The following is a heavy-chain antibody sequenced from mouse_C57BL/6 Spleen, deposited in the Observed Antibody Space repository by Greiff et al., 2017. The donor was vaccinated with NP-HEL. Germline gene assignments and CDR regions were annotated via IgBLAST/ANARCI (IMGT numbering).Heavy chain of an antibody. V-gene: IGHV1-80*01. CDR2: IYPGDGDT. J-gene: IGHJ2*01. Sequence: QVHVKQSGAELVKPGASVKISCKASGYAFSSYWMNWVKQRPGKGLEWIGQIYPGDGDTNYNGKFKGKATLTADKSSSTAYMQLSSLTSEDSAVYFCASGSSYLYYFDYWGQGTTLTVSS. CDR1: GYAFSSYW. D-gene: IGHD1-1*01. CDR3: ASGSSYLYYFDY.